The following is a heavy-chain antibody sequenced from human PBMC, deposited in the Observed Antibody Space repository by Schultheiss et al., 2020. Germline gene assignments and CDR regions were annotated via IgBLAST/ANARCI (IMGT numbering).Heavy chain of an antibody. CDR2: IYSGGST. V-gene: IGHV3-66*01. CDR1: GFTVSSNY. J-gene: IGHJ4*02. Sequence: GESLKISCAASGFTVSSNYMSWVRQAPGKGLEWVSVIYSGGSTYYADSVKGRFTISRDNSKNTLYLQMNSLRAEDTAVYYCAKGGNSDFDYWGQGTLVTVSS. D-gene: IGHD1-7*01. CDR3: AKGGNSDFDY.